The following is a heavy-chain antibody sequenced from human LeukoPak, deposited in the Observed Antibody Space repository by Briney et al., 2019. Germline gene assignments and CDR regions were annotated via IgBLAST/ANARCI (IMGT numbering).Heavy chain of an antibody. CDR1: GFTFSNYC. CDR3: VRDFRSADY. V-gene: IGHV3-74*01. J-gene: IGHJ4*02. CDR2: ICPDGTVT. Sequence: PGGSLSLSCAASGFTFSNYCMHWVRQIPGKGLVWVSRICPDGTVTNYADSVKGRFTISRDNAKNMVFLQMNSLRADDTAVYYCVRDFRSADYWGQGILVTVSS.